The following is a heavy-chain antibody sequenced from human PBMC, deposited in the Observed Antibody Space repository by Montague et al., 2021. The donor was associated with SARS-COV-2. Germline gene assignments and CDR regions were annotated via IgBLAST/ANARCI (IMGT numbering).Heavy chain of an antibody. CDR2: VNHSGST. D-gene: IGHD6-13*01. V-gene: IGHV4-34*01. CDR3: ARGRYSSSWYGAKYYFDY. J-gene: IGHJ4*02. Sequence: SETLSLTCAVYGGSFSGYYWSWIRQPPGKGLEWIGEVNHSGSTNYNPSLKSRVTISVDTSKNQFSLKLSSVTAADTAVYYCARGRYSSSWYGAKYYFDYWGQGTLVTV. CDR1: GGSFSGYY.